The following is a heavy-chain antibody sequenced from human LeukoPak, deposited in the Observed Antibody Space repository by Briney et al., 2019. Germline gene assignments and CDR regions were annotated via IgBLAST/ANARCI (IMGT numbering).Heavy chain of an antibody. D-gene: IGHD2-21*01. CDR1: GFTFSSFG. V-gene: IGHV3-33*06. J-gene: IGHJ4*02. Sequence: GGSLRLSCAASGFTFSSFGMHWLRQAPGKGLEWVAVIWFDGSNDYFADSVKGRFTISRDNSKNTVYLQMNTLRGEDTAVYYCAKDFRIGYSAHFDYWGQGALVTVSS. CDR3: AKDFRIGYSAHFDY. CDR2: IWFDGSND.